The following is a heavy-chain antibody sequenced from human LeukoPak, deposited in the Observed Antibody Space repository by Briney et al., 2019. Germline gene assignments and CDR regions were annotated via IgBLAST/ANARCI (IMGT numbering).Heavy chain of an antibody. CDR2: IYHSGST. D-gene: IGHD3-22*01. CDR3: ARAPHFFDTSGSRYYFDY. V-gene: IGHV4-39*07. Sequence: SETLSLTCTVSGGSISSSSYYWGWIRQPPGKGLEWIGSIYHSGSTYYNPSLKSRVTISVDTSKNQFSLKLSSVTAADTAVYFCARAPHFFDTSGSRYYFDYWGQGALVTVSS. CDR1: GGSISSSSYY. J-gene: IGHJ4*02.